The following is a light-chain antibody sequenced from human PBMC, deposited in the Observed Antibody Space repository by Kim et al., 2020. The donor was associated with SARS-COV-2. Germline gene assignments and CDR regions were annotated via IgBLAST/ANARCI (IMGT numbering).Light chain of an antibody. J-gene: IGKJ5*01. CDR3: QQYNDWPPVT. CDR2: GAS. Sequence: LPGERPPLPSRASQSVKTNLAWYQQKPGQAPRLLMSGASTRATGVPARFSGSGSGTEFTLTISSLQSEDIAVYYCQQYNDWPPVTFGQGTRLEIK. CDR1: QSVKTN. V-gene: IGKV3-15*01.